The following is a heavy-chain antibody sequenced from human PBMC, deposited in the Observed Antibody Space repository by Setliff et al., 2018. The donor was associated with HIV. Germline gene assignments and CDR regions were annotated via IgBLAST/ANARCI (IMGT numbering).Heavy chain of an antibody. CDR1: GYTFTGYY. D-gene: IGHD2-2*01. CDR3: ATLSTSCSSTSCYYFDN. CDR2: VDPEDDET. Sequence: ASVKVSCKASGYTFTGYYMHWVQQAPGKGLEWVGRVDPEDDETLFAENFQGRVTITADTSTDTAYMELTSLRSEDTAVYYCATLSTSCSSTSCYYFDNWGQGTLVTVS. J-gene: IGHJ4*02. V-gene: IGHV1-69-2*01.